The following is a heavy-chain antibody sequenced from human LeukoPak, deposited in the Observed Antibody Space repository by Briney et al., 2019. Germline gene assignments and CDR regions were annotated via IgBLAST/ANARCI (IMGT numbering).Heavy chain of an antibody. V-gene: IGHV4-4*07. CDR1: GGSISSYY. J-gene: IGHJ6*02. Sequence: PSETLSLTCTVSGGSISSYYWSWIRQPAGKGLEWIGRIYTSGSTNYNPSLKSRVTISVDTSKNQFSLKLSSVTAADTAVYYCARDLRYGPHYYYYYGMDVWGQGTTVTVSS. CDR2: IYTSGST. CDR3: ARDLRYGPHYYYYYGMDV. D-gene: IGHD5-18*01.